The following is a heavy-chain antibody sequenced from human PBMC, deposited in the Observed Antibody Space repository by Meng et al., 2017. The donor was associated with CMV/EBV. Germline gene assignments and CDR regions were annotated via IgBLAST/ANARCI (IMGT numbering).Heavy chain of an antibody. D-gene: IGHD2-2*01. CDR1: GGSFSGYY. V-gene: IGHV4-34*01. CDR2: INHSGST. J-gene: IGHJ4*02. Sequence: GSLRLSCAVYGGSFSGYYWSWIRQPPGKGREWIGEINHSGSTNYNPSLKRRVTISVDTSKNQFSLKRSSVTAADTAVYYCARGYYCSSNSCDNFDYWGQGTLVTVSS. CDR3: ARGYYCSSNSCDNFDY.